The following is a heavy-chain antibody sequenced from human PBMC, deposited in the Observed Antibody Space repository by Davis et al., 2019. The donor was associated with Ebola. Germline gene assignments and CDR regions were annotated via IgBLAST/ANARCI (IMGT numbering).Heavy chain of an antibody. V-gene: IGHV4-61*05. D-gene: IGHD6-19*01. CDR1: GGSISSSSYY. J-gene: IGHJ4*02. CDR2: IYYSGST. Sequence: SETLSLTCTVSGGSISSSSYYWGWIRQPPGKGLEWIGYIYYSGSTNYNPSHKSRVTISVDSSKNQFSLKLSSVTAADTAVYYCARGWDSSGWKDWGQGTLVTVSS. CDR3: ARGWDSSGWKD.